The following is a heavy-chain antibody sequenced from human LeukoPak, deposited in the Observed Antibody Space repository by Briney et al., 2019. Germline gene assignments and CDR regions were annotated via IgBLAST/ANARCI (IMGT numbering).Heavy chain of an antibody. CDR3: ARTGVGYCTNGVCYEVDY. CDR1: GYTFTSYD. Sequence: ASVKVSCKXSGYTFTSYDINWVRQATGQGLEWMGWMNPNSGNTGYAQKFQGRVTMTRNTSISTAYMELSSLRSEDTAVYYCARTGVGYCTNGVCYEVDYWGQGTLVTVSS. J-gene: IGHJ4*02. D-gene: IGHD2-8*01. V-gene: IGHV1-8*01. CDR2: MNPNSGNT.